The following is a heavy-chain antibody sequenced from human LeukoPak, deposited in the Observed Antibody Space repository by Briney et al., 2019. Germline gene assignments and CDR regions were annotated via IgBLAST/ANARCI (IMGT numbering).Heavy chain of an antibody. D-gene: IGHD4-11*01. CDR3: ATDHDYHDAFDI. CDR2: FDPEDGET. J-gene: IGHJ3*02. CDR1: GYTLTELS. Sequence: ASVKVSCKVSGYTLTELSMHWVRQAPGKGLEWMGGFDPEDGETIYAQKFQGRVTMTEDTSTDTAYMELSSLRSEDTAVYYCATDHDYHDAFDIWGQGTMVTVSS. V-gene: IGHV1-24*01.